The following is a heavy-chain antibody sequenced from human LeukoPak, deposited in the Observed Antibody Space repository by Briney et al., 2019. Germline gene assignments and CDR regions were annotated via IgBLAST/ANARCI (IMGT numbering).Heavy chain of an antibody. CDR1: GFTFSSYT. D-gene: IGHD3-10*01. Sequence: GGSLCLSCAASGFTFSSYTMNWVRQAPGKGLEWVSSISSSSGYIYYADSVKGRFSISRDNAKNSVYLQMYSLRPEDTAVYYCAILMLRAVRNDYWGQGTLETVSS. V-gene: IGHV3-21*06. J-gene: IGHJ4*02. CDR2: ISSSSGYI. CDR3: AILMLRAVRNDY.